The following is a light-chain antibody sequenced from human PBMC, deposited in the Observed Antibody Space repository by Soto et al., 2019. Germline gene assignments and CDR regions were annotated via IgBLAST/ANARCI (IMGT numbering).Light chain of an antibody. V-gene: IGKV2-28*01. Sequence: DLVMTQSPLSLPVTPGEPASISCRSSLSLLHSNGYNYFDWYLQKPGQSPQLLIYLGSNRASGVPDRFSGSGSGTDFTLKISRVEAEDVGVYYCMQALQTPYTFGQGTKLEIK. CDR2: LGS. CDR1: LSLLHSNGYNY. CDR3: MQALQTPYT. J-gene: IGKJ2*01.